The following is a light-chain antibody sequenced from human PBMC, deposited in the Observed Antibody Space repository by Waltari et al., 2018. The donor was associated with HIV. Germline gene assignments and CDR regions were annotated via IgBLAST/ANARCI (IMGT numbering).Light chain of an antibody. CDR1: ALPNQF. V-gene: IGLV3-25*03. CDR2: KDT. Sequence: SYELTQPPSVPVSPGQTAKFICSGVALPNQFAHRYQQKPGQAPLLVIYKDTQRPSGIPERFSGSHSGTTVTLTISGVQAEDEADYYCESADNSGTYWVFGGGTKLSVL. J-gene: IGLJ3*02. CDR3: ESADNSGTYWV.